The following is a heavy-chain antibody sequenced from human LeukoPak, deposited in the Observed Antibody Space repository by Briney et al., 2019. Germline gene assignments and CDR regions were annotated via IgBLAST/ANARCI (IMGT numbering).Heavy chain of an antibody. Sequence: KTSETLSLTCTVSGDSLSDYFWSWIRQPPGQGLEWMGYNSGSTNYNASLKTRLTILLVRSKNQFSPKLSSVTAADTAVYYCARGRGYGGNYLRSFDIWGQGTMVTVSS. J-gene: IGHJ3*02. V-gene: IGHV4-59*08. D-gene: IGHD1-26*01. CDR1: GDSLSDYF. CDR3: ARGRGYGGNYLRSFDI. CDR2: NSGST.